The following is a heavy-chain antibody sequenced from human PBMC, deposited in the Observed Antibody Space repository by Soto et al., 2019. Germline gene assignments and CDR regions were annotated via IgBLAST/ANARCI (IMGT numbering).Heavy chain of an antibody. Sequence: GALRLSCAASGFTFSNAWMSWARQAPGKGLEWVGRIKSKTDGGTTDYAAPVKGRFTISRDDSKNTLYLQMNSLKTEDTAVYYCTTLRITIFGVVLGAFDIWGQGTMVTVSS. D-gene: IGHD3-3*01. CDR3: TTLRITIFGVVLGAFDI. CDR1: GFTFSNAW. J-gene: IGHJ3*02. CDR2: IKSKTDGGTT. V-gene: IGHV3-15*01.